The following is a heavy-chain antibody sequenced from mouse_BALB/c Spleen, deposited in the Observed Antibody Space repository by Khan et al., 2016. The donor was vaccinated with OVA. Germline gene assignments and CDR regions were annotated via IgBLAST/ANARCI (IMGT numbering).Heavy chain of an antibody. CDR3: ARREKYGYDPSWFAY. D-gene: IGHD2-2*01. J-gene: IGHJ3*01. Sequence: QVQLQQSGAELVRPGASVKLSCKASGYTFTSYWMNWVRQWPRQGLEWIGKINPSDSESHYNQMFKDKATLTVDKSSGTAYMQLSSLTSEDSAVYYCARREKYGYDPSWFAYWGQGTLVTVSA. V-gene: IGHV1-52*01. CDR2: INPSDSES. CDR1: GYTFTSYW.